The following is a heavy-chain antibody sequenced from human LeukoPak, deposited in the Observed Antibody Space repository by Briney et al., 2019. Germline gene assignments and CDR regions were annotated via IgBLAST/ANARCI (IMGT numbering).Heavy chain of an antibody. V-gene: IGHV3-21*01. D-gene: IGHD5-18*01. Sequence: GGSLRLSCAGSGFTFSSYGMHWVRQAPGKGLEWVSSISSSSSYIYYADSVKGRFTISRDNAKNSLYLQMNSLRAEDTAVYYCARDRGGWIQLWPIDYWGQGTLVTVSS. J-gene: IGHJ4*02. CDR3: ARDRGGWIQLWPIDY. CDR1: GFTFSSYG. CDR2: ISSSSSYI.